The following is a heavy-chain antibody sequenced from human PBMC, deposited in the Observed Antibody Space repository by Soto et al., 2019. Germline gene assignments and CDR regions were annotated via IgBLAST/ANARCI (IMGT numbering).Heavy chain of an antibody. Sequence: QVQLVQSGAEVKKPGASVMVSCKASGYTFTTYAINWVRQAPGQGLEWMGWISAYSVNPNYAQKLQGRLTMTTATSTNTACMELRSLRSDDTAVYYCARAGYYYGSGNYDAFEICGQGTMVTVSS. CDR3: ARAGYYYGSGNYDAFEI. D-gene: IGHD3-10*01. J-gene: IGHJ3*02. CDR1: GYTFTTYA. V-gene: IGHV1-18*01. CDR2: ISAYSVNP.